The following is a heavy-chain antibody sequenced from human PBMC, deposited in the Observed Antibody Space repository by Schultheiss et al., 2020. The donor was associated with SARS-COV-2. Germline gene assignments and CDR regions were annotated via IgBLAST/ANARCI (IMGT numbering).Heavy chain of an antibody. CDR1: GFTLSEYY. J-gene: IGHJ4*02. Sequence: GGSLRLSCAASGFTLSEYYMSWVRQAPGKGLEWVSYISSTSSSIHYADSVKGRLTISRDNAKNSLYLQVNSLRAEDTAVYYCAREMTTVTPTLDYWGQGTLVTVSS. CDR3: AREMTTVTPTLDY. D-gene: IGHD4-17*01. V-gene: IGHV3-11*04. CDR2: ISSTSSSI.